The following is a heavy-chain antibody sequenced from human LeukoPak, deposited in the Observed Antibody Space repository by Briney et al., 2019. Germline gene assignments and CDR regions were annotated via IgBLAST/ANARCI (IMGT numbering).Heavy chain of an antibody. CDR1: GGSISSYY. J-gene: IGHJ4*02. CDR3: ARVSLRANYASSVYSPSDH. Sequence: SETLSLTCTVSGGSISSYYWSWIRQSPGKGLEWIGYIYYSGSTNYNPSLKSRVTISVDTSKNQFSLKLSSVTAADTAVYYCARVSLRANYASSVYSPSDHWGQGSLVTVSS. D-gene: IGHD3-22*01. CDR2: IYYSGST. V-gene: IGHV4-59*01.